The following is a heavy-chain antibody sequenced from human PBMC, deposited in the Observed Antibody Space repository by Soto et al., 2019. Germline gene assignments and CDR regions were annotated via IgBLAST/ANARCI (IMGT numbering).Heavy chain of an antibody. CDR3: ARDHIVVVPAPLSDYYYYYMDV. Sequence: QVQLVQSGAEVKKPGASVKVSCKASGYTFTSYGISWVRQAPGQGLEWMGWISAYNGNTNYAQKLQGRVTMTTDTSTSTAYMELRSLRSDDTAVYYCARDHIVVVPAPLSDYYYYYMDVWGKGTTVTVSS. CDR1: GYTFTSYG. J-gene: IGHJ6*03. V-gene: IGHV1-18*01. D-gene: IGHD2-2*01. CDR2: ISAYNGNT.